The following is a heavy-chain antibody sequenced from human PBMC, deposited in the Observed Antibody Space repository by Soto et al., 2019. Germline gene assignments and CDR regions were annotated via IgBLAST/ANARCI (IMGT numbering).Heavy chain of an antibody. Sequence: QVQLVQSGAEVQKPGSSVKVSCKASGGTFSSYAISWVRQAXXXXXXXMGGIIPIFGTANYAQKFQGRVTITADESTSTAYMELSSLRSEDTAVYYCASYYGDYPNYYGMDVWGQGTTVTVSS. CDR1: GGTFSSYA. J-gene: IGHJ6*02. D-gene: IGHD4-17*01. CDR2: IIPIFGTA. V-gene: IGHV1-69*01. CDR3: ASYYGDYPNYYGMDV.